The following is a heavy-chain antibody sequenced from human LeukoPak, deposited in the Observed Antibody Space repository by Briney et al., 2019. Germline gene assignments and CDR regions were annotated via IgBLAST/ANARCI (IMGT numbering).Heavy chain of an antibody. CDR3: ARASCGADCYFES. CDR1: GGSISGDY. CDR2: VHYTGNT. V-gene: IGHV4-59*12. Sequence: SETLSLTCSVSGGSISGDYCNWIRQTPGKGLEWIGYVHYTGNTFYNPSLKSRVTMSVDTSKNQFSLKLSSVTAADTAVYYCARASCGADCYFESWGQGILVTVSS. J-gene: IGHJ5*01. D-gene: IGHD2-21*02.